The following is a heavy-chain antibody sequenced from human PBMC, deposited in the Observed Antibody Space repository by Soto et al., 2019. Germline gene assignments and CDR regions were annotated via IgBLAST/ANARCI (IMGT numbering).Heavy chain of an antibody. CDR2: IYYSGST. D-gene: IGHD2-2*01. CDR1: GGSISSGGYY. Sequence: SETLSLTCPVSGGSISSGGYYWSWIRQHPGKGLEWIGYIYYSGSTYYNPSLKSRVTISVDTSKNQFSLKLSSVTAADTAVYYCARAAPSAVPATLRWFDPWGQGTLVTVSS. J-gene: IGHJ5*02. V-gene: IGHV4-31*03. CDR3: ARAAPSAVPATLRWFDP.